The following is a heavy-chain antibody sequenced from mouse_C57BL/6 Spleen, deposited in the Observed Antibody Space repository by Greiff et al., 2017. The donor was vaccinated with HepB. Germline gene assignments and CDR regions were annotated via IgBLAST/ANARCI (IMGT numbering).Heavy chain of an antibody. J-gene: IGHJ4*01. CDR2: IDPANGNT. CDR3: SRYAYYGSRDYAMDY. V-gene: IGHV14-3*01. Sequence: EVQLQQSVAELVRPGASVKLSCTASGFNIKNTYMHWVKQRPEQGLEWIGRIDPANGNTKYAPKFQGKATITADTSSNTAYLQLSSLTSEDTAIYYCSRYAYYGSRDYAMDYWGQGTSVTVAS. CDR1: GFNIKNTY. D-gene: IGHD1-1*01.